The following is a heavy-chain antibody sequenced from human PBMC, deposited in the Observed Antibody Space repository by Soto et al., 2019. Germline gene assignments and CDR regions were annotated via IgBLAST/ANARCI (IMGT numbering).Heavy chain of an antibody. Sequence: DVQLLESGGRLVQPGGSLRLSCAASGFTFNAYSLSWVRQAPGKGLEWVSAISTTGGSTYYADSVKGRFTISRDNSQNTLSLQMNSLRAEDTAVYYCARPDGATYNFRYWVQGTLVTVSS. J-gene: IGHJ4*02. D-gene: IGHD1-1*01. CDR1: GFTFNAYS. CDR3: ARPDGATYNFRY. CDR2: ISTTGGST. V-gene: IGHV3-23*01.